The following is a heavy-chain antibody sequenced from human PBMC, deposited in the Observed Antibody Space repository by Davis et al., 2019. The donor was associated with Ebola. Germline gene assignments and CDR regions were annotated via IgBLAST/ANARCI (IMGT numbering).Heavy chain of an antibody. D-gene: IGHD5-24*01. J-gene: IGHJ4*02. V-gene: IGHV4-34*01. Sequence: MPSETLSLTCAVYGGSFSGYYWSWIRQPPGKGLEWIGEINHSGTTSYNPSLKSRVSISVDTSKNQVSLKLRSATAADTAMYYCARQSVEMATISHFDYWGQGTLVTVSS. CDR1: GGSFSGYY. CDR2: INHSGTT. CDR3: ARQSVEMATISHFDY.